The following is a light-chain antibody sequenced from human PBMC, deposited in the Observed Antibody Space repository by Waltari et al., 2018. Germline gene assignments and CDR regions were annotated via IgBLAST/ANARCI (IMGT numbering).Light chain of an antibody. V-gene: IGKV3-20*01. J-gene: IGKJ1*01. Sequence: EIVLTQSPGTLSLAPGERATLPCRASQSLSRTLSWYQQKPGQAPSLLYYAASTRATGIPDRFSGSGSGTDFSLTISRLEPEDFAVYYCQHYVRLPATFGQGTKVEIK. CDR3: QHYVRLPAT. CDR1: QSLSRT. CDR2: AAS.